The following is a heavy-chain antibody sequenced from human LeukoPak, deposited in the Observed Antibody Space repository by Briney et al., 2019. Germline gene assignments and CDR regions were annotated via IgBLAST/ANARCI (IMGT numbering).Heavy chain of an antibody. Sequence: SETLSLTCTVSGGSISNSDYYWRWIRQPPRKGLEWIGSIFYSGSTYYNPSLKSRVTISVDTSKNQFSLRLSSVTAADEDAYYCARGIGELFSSGFDYWGQGTLVTVSS. CDR2: IFYSGST. V-gene: IGHV4-39*01. CDR3: ARGIGELFSSGFDY. D-gene: IGHD3-10*01. CDR1: GGSISNSDYY. J-gene: IGHJ4*02.